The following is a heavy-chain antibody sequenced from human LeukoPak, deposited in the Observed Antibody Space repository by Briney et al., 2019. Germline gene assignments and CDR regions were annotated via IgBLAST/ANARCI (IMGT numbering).Heavy chain of an antibody. V-gene: IGHV3-23*01. CDR2: ISGSGGST. Sequence: TGGSLRLSCSASGFTFSSYAMTWVRQAPGKWLEWVSGISGSGGSTYYADSVKGRFTISRDNSKNTLYLQMNSLRAEDTAVYYCAKVGGIVVVPAASLDAFDIWGQGTMVTVSS. D-gene: IGHD2-2*01. J-gene: IGHJ3*02. CDR3: AKVGGIVVVPAASLDAFDI. CDR1: GFTFSSYA.